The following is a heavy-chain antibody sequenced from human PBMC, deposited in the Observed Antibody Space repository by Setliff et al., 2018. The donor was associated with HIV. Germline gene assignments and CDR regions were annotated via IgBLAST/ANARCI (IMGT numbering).Heavy chain of an antibody. CDR2: IYHSGST. CDR1: GGSISSGGYS. Sequence: SETLSLTCAVSGGSISSGGYSWSWIRQPPGKGLEWIGYIYHSGSTYYNPSLKSRVTISVDTSKKYFSLRLTSVTAADTAVYYCARHSANVFIVVVTPPDYWGQGTLVTVSS. CDR3: ARHSANVFIVVVTPPDY. D-gene: IGHD2-21*02. V-gene: IGHV4-30-2*01. J-gene: IGHJ4*02.